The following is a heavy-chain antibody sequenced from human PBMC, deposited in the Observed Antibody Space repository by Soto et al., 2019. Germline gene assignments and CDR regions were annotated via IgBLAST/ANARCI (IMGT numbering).Heavy chain of an antibody. J-gene: IGHJ4*02. CDR1: GGSISSSSYY. CDR2: IYYSGST. D-gene: IGHD3-10*01. V-gene: IGHV4-39*01. Sequence: PSETLSLTCTVSGGSISSSSYYWGWIRQPPGKGLEWIGSIYYSGSTYYNPSLKSRVTISVDTSKNQFSLKLSSVTAADTAVYYCARLTRDIRFESKDFDYWGQGTLVTVFS. CDR3: ARLTRDIRFESKDFDY.